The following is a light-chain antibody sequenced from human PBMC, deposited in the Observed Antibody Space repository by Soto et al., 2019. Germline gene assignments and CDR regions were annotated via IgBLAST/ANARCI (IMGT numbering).Light chain of an antibody. CDR1: QDVRNR. V-gene: IGKV1-6*01. J-gene: IGKJ1*01. CDR3: LQDINYPWT. CDR2: GAS. Sequence: AIQVTLSPTSLSASLRNRITITCLTSQDVRNRLGWYQQKPGKAPKLLIYGASSLQGGVSSRFSGSGFGTDFTLTISSLQPEDSATYYCLQDINYPWTFGQGTKVDIK.